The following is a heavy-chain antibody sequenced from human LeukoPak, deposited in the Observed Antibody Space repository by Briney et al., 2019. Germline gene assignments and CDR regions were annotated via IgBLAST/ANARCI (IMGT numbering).Heavy chain of an antibody. CDR1: GFTFSTYW. CDR3: ARGGGWFDP. J-gene: IGHJ5*02. V-gene: IGHV3-7*01. D-gene: IGHD5-12*01. Sequence: GGSLRLSCAVSGFTFSTYWMSWVRQAPGKGLEWVANIKQDGSEKYYVDSVKGRFTISRDNAKNSLYLQMNSLRAEDTAVYYCARGGGWFDPWGQGTLVTVSS. CDR2: IKQDGSEK.